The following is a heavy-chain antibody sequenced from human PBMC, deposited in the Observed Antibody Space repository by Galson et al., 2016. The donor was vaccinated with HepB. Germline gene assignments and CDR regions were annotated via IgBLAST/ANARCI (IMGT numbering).Heavy chain of an antibody. CDR1: GGSISSGDYY. CDR2: IYYRGTT. Sequence: TLSLTCTVSGGSISSGDYYWSWIRQTPGKGLEWIGYIYYRGTTNYNPSLRSRVTMSVDTSKNEFSLKLRSVTVADTAVFYCAREAYSYGPPFSYYGLDVWGQGTTVTVSS. D-gene: IGHD5-18*01. J-gene: IGHJ6*02. V-gene: IGHV4-30-4*01. CDR3: AREAYSYGPPFSYYGLDV.